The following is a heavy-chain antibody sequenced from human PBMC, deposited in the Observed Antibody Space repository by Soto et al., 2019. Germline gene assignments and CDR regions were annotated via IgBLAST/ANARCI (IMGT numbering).Heavy chain of an antibody. D-gene: IGHD6-13*01. J-gene: IGHJ6*02. CDR2: IGASGSGGQT. CDR3: AKGKYSSSWYNGLDV. CDR1: GFTFSRYA. Sequence: EVQLLESGGDLVQPGGSLRLSCAASGFTFSRYAMTWVRQAPGKGLEWVSGIGASGSGGQTYYADSVKGRFSISRDNSKNTVYLQMNSLRADDSAVYYCAKGKYSSSWYNGLDVWGQGTTVTVSS. V-gene: IGHV3-23*01.